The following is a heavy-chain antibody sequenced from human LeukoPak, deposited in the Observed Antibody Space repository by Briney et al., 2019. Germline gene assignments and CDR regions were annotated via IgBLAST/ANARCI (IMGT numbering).Heavy chain of an antibody. V-gene: IGHV3-15*01. CDR1: GFTFSNAW. CDR2: IKSKTDRGTT. Sequence: GGSLRLSCAASGFTFSNAWMSWVRQAPGKGLEWVGRIKSKTDRGTTDYAAPVKGRFTISRDDSKNTLYLQMNSLKTEDTAVYYCTTEKGLTIFGVVDYWGQGTLVTVSS. D-gene: IGHD3-3*01. CDR3: TTEKGLTIFGVVDY. J-gene: IGHJ4*02.